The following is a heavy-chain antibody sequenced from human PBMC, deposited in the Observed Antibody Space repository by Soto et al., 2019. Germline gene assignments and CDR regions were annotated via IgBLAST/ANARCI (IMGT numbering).Heavy chain of an antibody. Sequence: QVQLVESGGGVVQPGRSQRLSCAASGFTFSSYGMHWVRQAPGKGLEWVAVISYDGSNKYYADSVKGRFTISRDNSKNTLYLQMNSLRAEDTAVYYCAKAQPDYATVTTAISYWGQGTLVTVFS. V-gene: IGHV3-30*18. J-gene: IGHJ4*02. CDR1: GFTFSSYG. CDR2: ISYDGSNK. CDR3: AKAQPDYATVTTAISY. D-gene: IGHD4-17*01.